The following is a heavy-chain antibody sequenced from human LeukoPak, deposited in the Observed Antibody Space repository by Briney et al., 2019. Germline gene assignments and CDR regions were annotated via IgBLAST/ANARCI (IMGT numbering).Heavy chain of an antibody. CDR2: ISSSSSTI. Sequence: PGGSLRLSCAASGFTFSSYSMKGVRQAPGKGLEWVSYISSSSSTIYYADSVKRRLTISPDNAKNSLYLQMNSLRDEDTAVYYCARDRGHYYDYWGQGTLVTVSS. J-gene: IGHJ4*02. CDR3: ARDRGHYYDY. CDR1: GFTFSSYS. V-gene: IGHV3-48*02.